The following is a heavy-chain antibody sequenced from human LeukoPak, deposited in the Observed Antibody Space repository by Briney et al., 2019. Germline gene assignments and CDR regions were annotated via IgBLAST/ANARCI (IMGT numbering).Heavy chain of an antibody. CDR2: INEDGSQK. CDR1: TFTFSSFW. CDR3: ARGGPTGALDD. V-gene: IGHV3-7*01. D-gene: IGHD7-27*01. Sequence: GGSLRLSCAPSTFTFSSFWMTWVRQAPGKGLEWVANINEDGSQKYHVDSVKGRFTISRDNAKNSLYLQMNSLRAKDTALYYCARGGPTGALDDWGQGTLLTVSS. J-gene: IGHJ4*02.